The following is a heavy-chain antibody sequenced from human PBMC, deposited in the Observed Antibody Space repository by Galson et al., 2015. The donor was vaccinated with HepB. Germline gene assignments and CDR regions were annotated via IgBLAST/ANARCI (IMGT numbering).Heavy chain of an antibody. D-gene: IGHD6-19*01. J-gene: IGHJ3*02. Sequence: SLRLSCAASGFTFSNAWMNWVRQAPGKGLEWVGRIKSKAYGGTTEYAASVKGRFTISRDDSKSIAYLQMNSLKTEDTAVYYCTRAGSSGWYGLGAFDIWGQGTMVTVSS. CDR1: GFTFSNAW. CDR3: TRAGSSGWYGLGAFDI. V-gene: IGHV3-15*07. CDR2: IKSKAYGGTT.